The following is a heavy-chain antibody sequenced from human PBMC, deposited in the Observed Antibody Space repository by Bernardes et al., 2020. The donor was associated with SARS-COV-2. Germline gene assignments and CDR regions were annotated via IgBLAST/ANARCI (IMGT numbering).Heavy chain of an antibody. CDR1: GGSFSGYY. Sequence: SETLSLTCAVYGGSFSGYYWSWIRQPPGKGLEWIGEINHSGSTNYNPSLKSRVTISVDTSKNQFSLKLSSVTAADTAVYYCARVPKLLWFGELSRAQRAHYYGMDVWGQGTTVTVSS. D-gene: IGHD3-10*01. V-gene: IGHV4-34*01. CDR3: ARVPKLLWFGELSRAQRAHYYGMDV. CDR2: INHSGST. J-gene: IGHJ6*02.